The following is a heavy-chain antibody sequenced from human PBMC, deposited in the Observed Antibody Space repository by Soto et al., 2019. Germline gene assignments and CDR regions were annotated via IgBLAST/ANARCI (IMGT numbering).Heavy chain of an antibody. CDR2: ISGSGGST. Sequence: PXGSLRVSGSASGFTFSNYTMTWVRQAPGKGLEGVSAISGSGGSTYYADSVKGRFTISRDNSKNTLYLQMNSLRAEDTAVYYCAKDRPQGVQDAFDIWGQGTMVTVSS. V-gene: IGHV3-23*01. CDR1: GFTFSNYT. D-gene: IGHD6-6*01. J-gene: IGHJ3*02. CDR3: AKDRPQGVQDAFDI.